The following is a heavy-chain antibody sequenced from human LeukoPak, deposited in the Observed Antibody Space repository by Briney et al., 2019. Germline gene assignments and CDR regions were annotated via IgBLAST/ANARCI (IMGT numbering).Heavy chain of an antibody. D-gene: IGHD1-26*01. Sequence: SETLSLTCTVSGGPISSYYWSWIRQPPGKGLEWIGYIYYSGSTNYNPSLKSRVTISVDTSKNQFSLKLSSVTAANTAVYYCARQVGATFLDYWGQGTLVTASS. CDR1: GGPISSYY. CDR2: IYYSGST. V-gene: IGHV4-59*08. CDR3: ARQVGATFLDY. J-gene: IGHJ4*02.